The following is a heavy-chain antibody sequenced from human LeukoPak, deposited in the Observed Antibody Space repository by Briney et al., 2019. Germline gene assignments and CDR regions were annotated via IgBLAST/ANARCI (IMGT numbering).Heavy chain of an antibody. CDR3: AKERTAGYYYYDTDV. CDR2: ISNSGGST. CDR1: GFTFSSYA. D-gene: IGHD2-21*02. V-gene: IGHV3-23*01. Sequence: GGSLRLSCTASGFTFSSYAMTWVRQAPGKGLEWVSTISNSGGSTYYADSVKGRFTVSRDNSKNTLYLQMNSLRAEDTAVYYCAKERTAGYYYYDTDVWGQGTTVTVSS. J-gene: IGHJ6*02.